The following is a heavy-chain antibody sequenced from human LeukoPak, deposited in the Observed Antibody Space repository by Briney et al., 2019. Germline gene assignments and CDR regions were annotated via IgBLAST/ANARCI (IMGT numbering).Heavy chain of an antibody. CDR1: GVTVSSNY. D-gene: IGHD2-21*02. CDR2: SYGSGNT. Sequence: GGSLRLSCAASGVTVSSNYMSWVRQAPGKGLEWVAVSYGSGNTYYADSVKGRFTISRDDSKNTLYLEMSSLRAEDTAVYYCAKEYCGGDCPGDWGQGTLVTVSS. CDR3: AKEYCGGDCPGD. V-gene: IGHV3-53*01. J-gene: IGHJ4*02.